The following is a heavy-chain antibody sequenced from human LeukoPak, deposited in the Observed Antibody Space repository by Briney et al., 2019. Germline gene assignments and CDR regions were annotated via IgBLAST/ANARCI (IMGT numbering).Heavy chain of an antibody. CDR1: GYSFSTYW. V-gene: IGHV5-51*01. CDR2: IYPHDSDT. CDR3: ARQDYYYALDV. Sequence: GESLKISCEGSGYSFSTYWIGWVRQMPGKGLERMGIIYPHDSDTRYSPSFQGQVTISADKSISTAYLQWSSLKASDTAMYYCARQDYYYALDVWGQGTSVTVSS. J-gene: IGHJ6*02.